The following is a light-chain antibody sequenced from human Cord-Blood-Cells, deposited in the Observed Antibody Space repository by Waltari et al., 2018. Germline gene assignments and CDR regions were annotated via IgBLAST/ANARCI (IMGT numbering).Light chain of an antibody. CDR3: CSYAGSSTWV. Sequence: QSALTQPASVSGSPGQSITISCTGTSSDVGSYNLVSWYQQHPGKAPKLMIYEGSKRPSGVSKRCSGSKSGNTASLTISGLQAEDEADDYCCSYAGSSTWVFGGGTKLTVL. V-gene: IGLV2-23*01. J-gene: IGLJ3*02. CDR2: EGS. CDR1: SSDVGSYNL.